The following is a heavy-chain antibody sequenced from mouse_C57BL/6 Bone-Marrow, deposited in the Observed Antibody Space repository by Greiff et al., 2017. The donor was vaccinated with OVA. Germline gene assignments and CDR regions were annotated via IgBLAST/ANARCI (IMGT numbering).Heavy chain of an antibody. V-gene: IGHV1-15*01. CDR1: GYTFTDYE. CDR2: IDPETGGT. J-gene: IGHJ1*03. CDR3: TRYWAYSNYHYWYFDV. Sequence: VKLVESGAELVRPGASVTLSCKASGYTFTDYEMHWVKQTPVHGLEWIGAIDPETGGTAYNQKFKGKAILTADKSSSTAYMELRSLTSEDSAVYYCTRYWAYSNYHYWYFDVWGTGTTVTVSS. D-gene: IGHD2-5*01.